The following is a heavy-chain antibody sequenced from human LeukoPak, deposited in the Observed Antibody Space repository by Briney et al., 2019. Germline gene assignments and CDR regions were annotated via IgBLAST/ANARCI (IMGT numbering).Heavy chain of an antibody. CDR3: ARDKDSSSWYFDY. V-gene: IGHV3-21*01. D-gene: IGHD6-13*01. CDR2: ISRSRSYI. J-gene: IGHJ4*02. CDR1: GFTFSAYW. Sequence: GVSLRLSCTASGFTFSAYWVHWVRQAPGKGREWVSSISRSRSYIYYADSVKGRYTISRDNAKNSLHLQMNSLRAEDTAVYYCARDKDSSSWYFDYWGQGTLVTVSS.